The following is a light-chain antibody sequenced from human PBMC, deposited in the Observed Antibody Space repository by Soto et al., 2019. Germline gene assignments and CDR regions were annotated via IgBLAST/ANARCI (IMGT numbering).Light chain of an antibody. J-gene: IGKJ1*01. CDR3: QQYNSYPWT. CDR2: EAS. Sequence: DIQMTQSPSSLSSSVGDIVTITCRASQSISSYLNWYQQKPGKAPKLLIYEASSLESGVPSRFGGSGSGTEFTLIISSLQPDDFATYYCQQYNSYPWTFGQGTKVDIK. CDR1: QSISSY. V-gene: IGKV1-5*03.